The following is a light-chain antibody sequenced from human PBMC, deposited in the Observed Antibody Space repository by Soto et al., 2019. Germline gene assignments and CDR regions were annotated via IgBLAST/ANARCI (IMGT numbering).Light chain of an antibody. J-gene: IGKJ1*01. CDR2: GAS. Sequence: EIVMTQSPATLSVSPGERATLSCRASQSVHSNLAWYQQKPGQAPRLLIYGASTRATGIPARFSGSGSGTEFTLTISSLQSEDFAVYSCQQYDSWTFGQGTKVDIK. CDR1: QSVHSN. CDR3: QQYDSWT. V-gene: IGKV3-15*01.